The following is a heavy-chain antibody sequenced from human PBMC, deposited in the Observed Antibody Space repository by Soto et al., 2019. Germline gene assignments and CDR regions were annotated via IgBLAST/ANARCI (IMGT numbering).Heavy chain of an antibody. CDR1: GYTFTSSA. CDR2: INAGNGNT. Sequence: ASVKVSCKAPGYTFTSSAMHWLRHATGQRLELMGWINAGNGNTKYSQKFQGRVTITRDTSASTAYMELSSLRSEDTAVYYCARDEWWDIVPPTSRYYYGMDVWGQGTTVTVSS. J-gene: IGHJ6*02. D-gene: IGHD2-8*01. V-gene: IGHV1-3*01. CDR3: ARDEWWDIVPPTSRYYYGMDV.